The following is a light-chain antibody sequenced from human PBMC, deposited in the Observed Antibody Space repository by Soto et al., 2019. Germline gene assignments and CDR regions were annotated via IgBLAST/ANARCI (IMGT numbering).Light chain of an antibody. CDR1: QSIDTW. V-gene: IGKV1-5*03. CDR2: RAS. Sequence: DIQMTQSHSTLSASVGDRVTITCRASQSIDTWLAWYQQKPGKAPKLLIYRASSLESGVPSRFSGSRSGTEFTLTFSRLQPDDFSTYYCQRYDTYSGTFGPGTKVDIK. CDR3: QRYDTYSGT. J-gene: IGKJ3*01.